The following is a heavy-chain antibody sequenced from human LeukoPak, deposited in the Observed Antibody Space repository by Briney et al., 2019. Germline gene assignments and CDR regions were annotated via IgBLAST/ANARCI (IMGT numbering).Heavy chain of an antibody. CDR1: GGTFSSYA. J-gene: IGHJ4*02. CDR2: IIPIFGTA. V-gene: IGHV1-69*05. CDR3: ARDQEGFDY. Sequence: AASVTVSCKASGGTFSSYAISWVRQAPGQGLEWMGGIIPIFGTANYAQKFQGRVTVTRDTSTSTVHMELSGLRSEDTAVYYCARDQEGFDYWGQGTLVTVSS.